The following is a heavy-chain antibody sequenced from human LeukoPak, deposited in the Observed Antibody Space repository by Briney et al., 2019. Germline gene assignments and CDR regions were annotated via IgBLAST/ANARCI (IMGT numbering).Heavy chain of an antibody. J-gene: IGHJ4*02. CDR3: ARVVRGVIISPSFDY. V-gene: IGHV1-3*01. CDR2: INAGNGNT. D-gene: IGHD3-10*01. Sequence: ASVKVSCKASGYTFTSYAVHWVRQAPGQRLEWMGWINAGNGNTKYSQKFQGRVTITRDTSASTAYMELSSLRSEDTAVYYCARVVRGVIISPSFDYWGQGTLVTVSS. CDR1: GYTFTSYA.